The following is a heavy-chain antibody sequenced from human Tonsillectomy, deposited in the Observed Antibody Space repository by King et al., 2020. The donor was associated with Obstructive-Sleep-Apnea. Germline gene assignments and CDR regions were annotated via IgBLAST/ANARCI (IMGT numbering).Heavy chain of an antibody. J-gene: IGHJ4*02. CDR3: ARGDFWSGYSPPDY. V-gene: IGHV3-74*01. CDR1: GFTFSSYW. Sequence: VQLVESGGGLVQPGGSLRLSCAASGFTFSSYWLHWVRPAPGKGLVWVSRLHSDGSSTSYAASVTGRFTLSIDNAKPTLYLQMNSLRAEDTAVYYCARGDFWSGYSPPDYWGQGTLVTVSS. D-gene: IGHD3-3*01. CDR2: LHSDGSST.